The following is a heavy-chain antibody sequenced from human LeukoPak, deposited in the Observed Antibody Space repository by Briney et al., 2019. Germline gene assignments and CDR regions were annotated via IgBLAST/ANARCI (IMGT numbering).Heavy chain of an antibody. J-gene: IGHJ4*02. CDR2: IEHRGNN. D-gene: IGHD6-6*01. V-gene: IGHV4-34*01. CDR1: GESFSNHY. Sequence: PSETLSLSCVVNGESFSNHYWTWIRQSPGKGLEWIGEIEHRGNNNYNPSLKSRVTISVDTSKNEFSLKLKSVTAADTAVFYCARGRGVAARRGFDFWGLGTLVTVSS. CDR3: ARGRGVAARRGFDF.